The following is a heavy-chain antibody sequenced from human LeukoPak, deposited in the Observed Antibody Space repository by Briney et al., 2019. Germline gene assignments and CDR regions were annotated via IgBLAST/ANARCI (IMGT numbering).Heavy chain of an antibody. D-gene: IGHD3-22*01. CDR2: ISVRSNYI. V-gene: IGHV3-21*01. CDR1: GYTFSSYS. CDR3: VRLRRNSDTSGFYYYYDF. Sequence: NTGGSLRLSCVASGYTFSSYSINWVRQAPGKGLEWVSSISVRSNYIYYADSVRGRFSISRDDARGSLYLQLTSLRAEDTAVYYCVRLRRNSDTSGFYYYYDFWGQGTLVTVSS. J-gene: IGHJ4*02.